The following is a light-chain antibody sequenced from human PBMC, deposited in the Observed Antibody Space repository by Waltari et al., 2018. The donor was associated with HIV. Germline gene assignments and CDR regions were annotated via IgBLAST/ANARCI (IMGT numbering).Light chain of an antibody. Sequence: QSMLTQPPSASGTPGQRVTISCSGSSSNIGSNIVNWYQLLPGTAPKLLIYSSNQRPSGVPDRISGSKSGTSASLAISGLQSEDEADYYCSSYTSSSTWVFGGGTKLTVL. CDR2: SSN. J-gene: IGLJ3*02. CDR1: SSNIGSNI. CDR3: SSYTSSSTWV. V-gene: IGLV1-44*01.